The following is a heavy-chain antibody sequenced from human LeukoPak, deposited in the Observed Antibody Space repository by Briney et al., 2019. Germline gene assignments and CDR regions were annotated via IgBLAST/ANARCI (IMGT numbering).Heavy chain of an antibody. D-gene: IGHD6-6*01. CDR3: VRGPSFGSSSRFDS. Sequence: SQTLSLTCTVSGGSMSSGGDYWTWIRQYPGKGLEWIGSISSRGNNYYNPSLKSRLTISLDTSKSQYSLQLNAATAGDTAVYYCVRGPSFGSSSRFDSWGQGTLVTVSS. CDR2: ISSRGNN. V-gene: IGHV4-31*03. CDR1: GGSMSSGGDY. J-gene: IGHJ4*02.